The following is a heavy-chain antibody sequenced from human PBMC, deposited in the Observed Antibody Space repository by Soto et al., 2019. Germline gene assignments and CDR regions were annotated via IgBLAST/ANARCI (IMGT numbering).Heavy chain of an antibody. Sequence: GGSLRLSCAASGFTFSSYAMHWVRQAPGKGLEWVAVISYDGSNKYYADSVKGRFTISRDNSKNTLYLQMNSLRAEDTAVYYCARDQGEDTAMVTTFDYWGQGTLVTVSS. CDR3: ARDQGEDTAMVTTFDY. CDR1: GFTFSSYA. D-gene: IGHD5-18*01. V-gene: IGHV3-30-3*01. J-gene: IGHJ4*02. CDR2: ISYDGSNK.